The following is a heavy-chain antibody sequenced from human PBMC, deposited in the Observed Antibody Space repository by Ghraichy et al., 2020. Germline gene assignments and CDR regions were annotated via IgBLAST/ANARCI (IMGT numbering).Heavy chain of an antibody. CDR1: GGSISSGSYY. V-gene: IGHV4-61*02. Sequence: SETLSLTCTVSGGSISSGSYYWSWIRQPAGKGLEWIGRIYTSGSTNYNPSLKSRVTISVDTSKNQFSLKLSSVTAADTAGYYCARDHRRGTYCGGDCSDPFSVWGQGTMVTVSS. J-gene: IGHJ3*01. D-gene: IGHD2-21*02. CDR2: IYTSGST. CDR3: ARDHRRGTYCGGDCSDPFSV.